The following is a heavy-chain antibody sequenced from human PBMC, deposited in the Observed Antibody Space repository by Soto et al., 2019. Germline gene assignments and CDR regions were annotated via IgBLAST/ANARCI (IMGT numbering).Heavy chain of an antibody. V-gene: IGHV3-23*01. CDR1: GFTFSSYA. D-gene: IGHD3-16*01. J-gene: IGHJ4*02. CDR2: ISGSGGST. Sequence: GGSLRLSCAASGFTFSSYAMSWVRQAPGKGLEWVSAISGSGGSTYYADSVKGRFTISRDNSKNTMYLQMNSLRAEDTAVYYCAKDVGMITFGGVVPDYWGQGTLVTVSS. CDR3: AKDVGMITFGGVVPDY.